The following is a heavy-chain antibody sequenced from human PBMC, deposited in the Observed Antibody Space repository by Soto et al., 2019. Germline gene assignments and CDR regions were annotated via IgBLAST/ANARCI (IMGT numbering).Heavy chain of an antibody. D-gene: IGHD2-15*01. CDR2: IWYDGSIK. CDR3: ARFLAGGSYQPVGGY. V-gene: IGHV3-33*01. CDR1: VFTFSSYG. Sequence: GGSLRLSCASSVFTFSSYGMQCVRHAPGKGLEWVAVIWYDGSIKYYGDSVKGRFTISRDNSKTTVYLEMNSLRAEDTGLYYCARFLAGGSYQPVGGYWGQGTLVTVSS. J-gene: IGHJ4*02.